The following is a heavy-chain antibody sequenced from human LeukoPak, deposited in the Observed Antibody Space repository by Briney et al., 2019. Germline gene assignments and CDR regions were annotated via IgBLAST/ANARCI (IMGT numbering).Heavy chain of an antibody. CDR2: INGDGSWT. Sequence: GGSLRLSCAASGNYWMHWVRQAPGKGLVWVSHINGDGSWTTYADSVKGRFTISKDNAKNTAYLQMNNLRAEDTAVYYCVSFYETYWGRGTLVTVSS. D-gene: IGHD2-2*01. J-gene: IGHJ4*02. V-gene: IGHV3-74*01. CDR3: VSFYETY. CDR1: GNYW.